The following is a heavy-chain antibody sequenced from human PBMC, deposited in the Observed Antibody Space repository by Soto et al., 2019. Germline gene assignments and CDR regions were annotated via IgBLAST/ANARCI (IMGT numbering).Heavy chain of an antibody. V-gene: IGHV3-7*01. CDR2: IKEDGSAK. CDR3: AREDFYRFDY. CDR1: GFTFTSYW. J-gene: IGHJ4*02. Sequence: EVQLVESGGGLVQPGGSLRVSCAASGFTFTSYWMSWVRQAPGKGLEWVANIKEDGSAKYYLDSVKGRFTISRDNAKNSLYLQTSSLRAEDTAVYYCAREDFYRFDYWGQGNLVTVSS.